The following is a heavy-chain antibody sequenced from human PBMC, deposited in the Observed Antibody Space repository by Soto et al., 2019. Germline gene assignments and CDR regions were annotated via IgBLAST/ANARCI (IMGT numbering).Heavy chain of an antibody. Sequence: SETLSLTCTVSGGSISSGGYYWSWIRQHPGKGLEWIEYIYYSGSTYYNPSLKSRVTISVDTSKNQFSLKLSSVTAADTAVYYCARAGYYDSSGYYLDYWGQGTLVTVSS. CDR2: IYYSGST. J-gene: IGHJ4*02. D-gene: IGHD3-22*01. CDR3: ARAGYYDSSGYYLDY. CDR1: GGSISSGGYY. V-gene: IGHV4-31*03.